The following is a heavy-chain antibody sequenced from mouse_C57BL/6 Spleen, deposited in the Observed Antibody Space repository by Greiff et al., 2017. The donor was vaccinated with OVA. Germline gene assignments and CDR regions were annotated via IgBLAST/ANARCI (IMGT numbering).Heavy chain of an antibody. Sequence: EVMLVESGGGLVQPGGSLKLSCAASGFTFSDYYMYWVRQTPEKRLEWVAYISNGGGSTYYPDTVKGRFTISRDNAKNTLYLQMSRLKSEDTAMYYCARGVYYYGSSYWDAMDYWGQGTSVTVSS. V-gene: IGHV5-12*01. CDR2: ISNGGGST. J-gene: IGHJ4*01. CDR1: GFTFSDYY. D-gene: IGHD1-1*01. CDR3: ARGVYYYGSSYWDAMDY.